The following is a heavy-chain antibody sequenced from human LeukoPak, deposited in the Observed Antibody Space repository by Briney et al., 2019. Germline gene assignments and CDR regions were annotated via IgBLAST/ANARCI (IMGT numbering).Heavy chain of an antibody. Sequence: ASVKVSCKASGGTFSSYAISWVRQAPGQGLEWMGGIIPIFGTANYAQKFQGRVTITADESTSTAYMELSSLRSEDTAVYYCARSPLGLVRYDYWGQGTLVTVSS. V-gene: IGHV1-69*13. CDR3: ARSPLGLVRYDY. CDR1: GGTFSSYA. CDR2: IIPIFGTA. J-gene: IGHJ4*02. D-gene: IGHD3/OR15-3a*01.